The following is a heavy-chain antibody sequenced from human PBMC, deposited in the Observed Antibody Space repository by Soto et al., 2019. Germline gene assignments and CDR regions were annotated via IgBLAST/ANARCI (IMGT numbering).Heavy chain of an antibody. Sequence: QVQLVQSGAEVKKPGASVKVSCKASGYSFTDYHIHWVRQAPGQGLEWMGRINRKRGGTSTAQKFQGWVTMTTDTSISTSSMELTTLTSDDTAIYYCASVDSPDCSNGVCSFFYNHDMDVCCQGTTVTVSS. V-gene: IGHV1-2*04. CDR1: GYSFTDYH. J-gene: IGHJ6*02. CDR3: ASVDSPDCSNGVCSFFYNHDMDV. CDR2: INRKRGGT. D-gene: IGHD2-8*01.